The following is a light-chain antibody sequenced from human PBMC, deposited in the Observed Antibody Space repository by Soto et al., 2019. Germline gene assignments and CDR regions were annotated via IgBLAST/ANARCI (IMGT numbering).Light chain of an antibody. CDR1: QSVSSD. V-gene: IGKV3-20*01. Sequence: TKSAGTVSLSPGERATLSCRASQSVSSDLAWYHQKPGQAPRLLIYGASSRATGIPDRFSGSGSGTDFTLTISCLAPEDFPVYYSQSYFISITFGQGTRLDI. CDR2: GAS. J-gene: IGKJ5*01. CDR3: QSYFISIT.